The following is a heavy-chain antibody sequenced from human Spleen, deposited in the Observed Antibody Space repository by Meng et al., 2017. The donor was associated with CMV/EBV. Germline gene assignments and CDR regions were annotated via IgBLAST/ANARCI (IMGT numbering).Heavy chain of an antibody. Sequence: YYWGWIRQPPGKGLEWIGYIYYSGSTYYNPSLKSRVTISVDTSKNQFSLKLSSVTAADTAVYYCARGVNYDFWSGYPGAYYYYGMDVWGQGTTVTVSS. D-gene: IGHD3-3*01. CDR3: ARGVNYDFWSGYPGAYYYYGMDV. J-gene: IGHJ6*02. CDR1: YY. CDR2: IYYSGST. V-gene: IGHV4-30-4*08.